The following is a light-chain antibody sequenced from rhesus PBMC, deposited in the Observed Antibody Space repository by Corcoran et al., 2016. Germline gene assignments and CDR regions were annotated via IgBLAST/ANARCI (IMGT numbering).Light chain of an antibody. CDR2: AAS. Sequence: DIQMSQSPSSLSASVGDKVTITCRASQGISNALAWYQQKPGKPPKLLIYAASSLESGVPSRFRGSRAGTDFTLTISSLQPEDFATYYCQQGYSTPFTFGPGTKLDIK. CDR3: QQGYSTPFT. J-gene: IGKJ3*01. CDR1: QGISNA. V-gene: IGKV1-33*02.